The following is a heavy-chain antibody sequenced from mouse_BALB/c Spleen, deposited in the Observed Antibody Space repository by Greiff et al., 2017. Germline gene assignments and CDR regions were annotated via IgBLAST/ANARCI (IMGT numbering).Heavy chain of an antibody. CDR2: IDPETGGT. Sequence: QVQLQQSGAELVRPGASVTLSCKASGYTFTDYEMHWVKQTPVHGLEWIGAIDPETGGTAYNQKFKGKATLTADKSSSTAYMELRSLTSEDSAVYYCTREDFYYGSSYAMDYWGQGTSVTVSS. CDR3: TREDFYYGSSYAMDY. J-gene: IGHJ4*01. D-gene: IGHD1-1*01. V-gene: IGHV1-15*01. CDR1: GYTFTDYE.